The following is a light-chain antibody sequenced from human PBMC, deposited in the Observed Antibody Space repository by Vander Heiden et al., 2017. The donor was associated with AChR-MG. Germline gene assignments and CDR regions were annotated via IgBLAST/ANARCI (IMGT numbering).Light chain of an antibody. J-gene: IGLJ3*02. CDR2: DVS. V-gene: IGLV2-14*03. Sequence: QSALTPPASVSGYPGQSITLSCTGSSRDVSGYNHVSWFQQHPGKAPKILIYDVSQRPSGSSHRFSGSKSGNTASLTISGLQAEDEADYYCSSYTSGDTGGVCGGGTKLTGL. CDR3: SSYTSGDTGGV. CDR1: SRDVSGYNH.